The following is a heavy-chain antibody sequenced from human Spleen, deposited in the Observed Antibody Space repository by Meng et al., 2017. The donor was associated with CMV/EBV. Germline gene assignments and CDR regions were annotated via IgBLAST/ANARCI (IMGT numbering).Heavy chain of an antibody. V-gene: IGHV3-30-3*01. J-gene: IGHJ2*01. D-gene: IGHD5-18*01. CDR1: GFTFSSYA. Sequence: GGSLRLSCAASGFTFSSYAMHWVRQAPGKGLEWVAVISYDGSNKYYADSVKGRFTISRDNSKNTLYLQMNSLRAEDTAVYYCARGLGYSYGSRDWYFDLWGRGTLVTVSS. CDR3: ARGLGYSYGSRDWYFDL. CDR2: ISYDGSNK.